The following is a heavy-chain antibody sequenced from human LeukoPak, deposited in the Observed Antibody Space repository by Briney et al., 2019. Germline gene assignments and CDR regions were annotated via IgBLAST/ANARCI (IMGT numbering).Heavy chain of an antibody. V-gene: IGHV4-59*12. CDR1: GGSISSYY. D-gene: IGHD6-13*01. CDR2: IYYSGST. J-gene: IGHJ3*02. Sequence: SETLSLTCTVSGGSISSYYWSWIRQPPGKGLEWIGYIYYSGSTNYNPSLKSRVTISVDTSKNQFSLKLSSVTAADTAVYYCARSSYSSSWYSTLPDIWGQGTMVTVSS. CDR3: ARSSYSSSWYSTLPDI.